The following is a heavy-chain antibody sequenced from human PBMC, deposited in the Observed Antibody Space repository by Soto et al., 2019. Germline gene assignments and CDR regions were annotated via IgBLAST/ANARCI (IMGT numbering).Heavy chain of an antibody. CDR1: GFTFDDYA. V-gene: IGHV3-9*01. Sequence: EVQLVESGGGLVQPGRSLRLSCAASGFTFDDYAMHWVRQAPRKGLEWVAGISWNSGSIGYADSVKGRFTSSRDNAKNSLYRQMNSLRAEDTALYYCAKDAAYGDYEGYFDYWGQGTLVTVSS. CDR2: ISWNSGSI. J-gene: IGHJ4*02. CDR3: AKDAAYGDYEGYFDY. D-gene: IGHD4-17*01.